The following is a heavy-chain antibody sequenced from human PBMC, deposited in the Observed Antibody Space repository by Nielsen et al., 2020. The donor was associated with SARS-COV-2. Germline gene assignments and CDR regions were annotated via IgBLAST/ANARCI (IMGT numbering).Heavy chain of an antibody. CDR2: ISGSGGST. V-gene: IGHV3-23*01. J-gene: IGHJ4*02. CDR3: AKGDQGAPYYDILTGYSNYFDY. Sequence: WIRQPPGKGLEWVSAISGSGGSTYYADSVKGRFTISRDNSKNTLYLQMNSLRAEDTAVYYCAKGDQGAPYYDILTGYSNYFDYWGQGTLVTVSS. D-gene: IGHD3-9*01.